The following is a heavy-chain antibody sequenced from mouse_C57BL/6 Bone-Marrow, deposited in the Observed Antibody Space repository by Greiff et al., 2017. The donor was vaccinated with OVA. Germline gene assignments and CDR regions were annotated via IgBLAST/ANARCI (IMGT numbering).Heavy chain of an antibody. V-gene: IGHV2-6*01. CDR3: ASESSSYGFAY. CDR2: IWGVGST. D-gene: IGHD1-1*01. CDR1: GFSLTSYG. Sequence: QVQLQQSGPGLVAPSQSLSITCTVSGFSLTSYGVDWVRQSPGKGLEWLGVIWGVGSTNYNSALKSRLSISKDNSKSQVFLKMNSLQTDDTAMYYCASESSSYGFAYWGQGTLVTVSA. J-gene: IGHJ3*01.